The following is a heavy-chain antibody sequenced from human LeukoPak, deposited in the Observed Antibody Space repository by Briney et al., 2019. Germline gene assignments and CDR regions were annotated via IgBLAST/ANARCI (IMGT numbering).Heavy chain of an antibody. CDR3: ARGRLTTVTTLDY. CDR2: IYYSGST. Sequence: SETLSLTCAVYGGSFSGYYWSWIRQPPGKGLEWIGYIYYSGSTNYNPSLKSRVTISVDTSKDQFSLKLSSVTAADTAVYYCARGRLTTVTTLDYWGQGTLVTVSS. CDR1: GGSFSGYY. J-gene: IGHJ4*02. D-gene: IGHD4-17*01. V-gene: IGHV4-59*01.